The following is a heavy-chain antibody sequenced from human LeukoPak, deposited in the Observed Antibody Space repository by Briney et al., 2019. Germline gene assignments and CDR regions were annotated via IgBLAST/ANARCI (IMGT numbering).Heavy chain of an antibody. J-gene: IGHJ4*02. CDR1: GGSISSYY. D-gene: IGHD3-10*01. V-gene: IGHV4-4*07. CDR3: ARENGSGSYYIY. CDR2: IYTSGST. Sequence: SETLSLTCTVSGGSISSYYWSWIRLPPGKGLEWIGRIYTSGSTNYNPSLKSRVTMSVDTSKNQFSLKLSSVTAADTAVYCCARENGSGSYYIYWGQGTLVTVSS.